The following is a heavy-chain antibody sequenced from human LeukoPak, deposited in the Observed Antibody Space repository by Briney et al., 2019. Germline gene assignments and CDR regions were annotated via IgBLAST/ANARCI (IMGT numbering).Heavy chain of an antibody. CDR3: ARDLHYYDSSGVSDY. D-gene: IGHD3-22*01. CDR2: ISYDGSNK. Sequence: GGSLRLSCAASGFTFSSYGMHWVRQAPGKGLEWVAVISYDGSNKYYADSVKGRFTISRDNSKNTLYLETNSLRAEDTAVYYCARDLHYYDSSGVSDYWGQGTLVTVSS. CDR1: GFTFSSYG. V-gene: IGHV3-30*03. J-gene: IGHJ4*02.